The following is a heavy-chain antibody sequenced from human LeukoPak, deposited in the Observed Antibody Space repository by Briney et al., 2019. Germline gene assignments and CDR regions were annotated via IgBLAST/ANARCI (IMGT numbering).Heavy chain of an antibody. D-gene: IGHD1-26*01. CDR1: GGSISTYY. J-gene: IGHJ5*02. Sequence: PETLSLTCTVSGGSISTYYWSWIRQPPGKGLEWIGYIYYSGSTNYNPSLKSRVTISVDTSKNQFSLKLSSVTAADTAVYYCARSYSGSFDPWGQGTLVTVSS. CDR2: IYYSGST. CDR3: ARSYSGSFDP. V-gene: IGHV4-59*01.